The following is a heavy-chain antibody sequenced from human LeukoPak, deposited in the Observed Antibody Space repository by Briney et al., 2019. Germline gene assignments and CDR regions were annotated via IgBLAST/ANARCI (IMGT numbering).Heavy chain of an antibody. Sequence: PSQTLSLTYTVSGGSVSSGSYYWTWIRQTAGKGLEWIGRIYFSGTTNYNPSLNSRVTISLDTSKNQFSLKLSSVSAADTAVYYCTRGRTADYYQYYMDVWGTGTTVTVSS. D-gene: IGHD5-18*01. CDR3: TRGRTADYYQYYMDV. CDR1: GGSVSSGSYY. V-gene: IGHV4-61*02. J-gene: IGHJ6*03. CDR2: IYFSGTT.